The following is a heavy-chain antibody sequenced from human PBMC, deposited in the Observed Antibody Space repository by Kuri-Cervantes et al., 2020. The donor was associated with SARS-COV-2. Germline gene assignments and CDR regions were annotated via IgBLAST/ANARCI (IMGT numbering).Heavy chain of an antibody. CDR3: ARHMYYDFWSGYYHWYFDL. Sequence: SQTLSLTCAVYGGSFSDYYWSWVRQPPGKGLEWIGEINHSGSTNYNPSLKSRVTISVDTSKNQFSLKLSSVTAADTAVYYCARHMYYDFWSGYYHWYFDLWGRGTLVTVSS. CDR2: INHSGST. J-gene: IGHJ2*01. CDR1: GGSFSDYY. D-gene: IGHD3-3*01. V-gene: IGHV4-34*01.